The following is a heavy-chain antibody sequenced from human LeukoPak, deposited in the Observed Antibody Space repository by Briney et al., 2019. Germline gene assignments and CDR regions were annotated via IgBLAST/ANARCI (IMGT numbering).Heavy chain of an antibody. D-gene: IGHD2-15*01. CDR1: GGSVSSGSYY. V-gene: IGHV4-61*01. CDR3: ARDERLGYCSGGSCYPRTNYYYGMDV. J-gene: IGHJ6*02. CDR2: IYYSGST. Sequence: PSETLSLTCTVSGGSVSSGSYYWSWIRQPPGKGLEWLGYIYYSGSTNYNPSLKSRVTISVDTSKNQFSLKLSSVTAADTAVYYCARDERLGYCSGGSCYPRTNYYYGMDVWGQGTTVTVSS.